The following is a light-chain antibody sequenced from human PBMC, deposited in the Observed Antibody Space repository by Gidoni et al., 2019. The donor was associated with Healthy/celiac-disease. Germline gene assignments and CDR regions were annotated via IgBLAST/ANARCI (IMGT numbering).Light chain of an antibody. V-gene: IGLV3-1*01. CDR2: QDS. J-gene: IGLJ2*01. CDR3: QAWDSSTASVV. Sequence: SYDLTQPPSVSVSPGQTASITCPGDKLGDKYACWYQQKPGQSPVLVIYQDSKRPSGSPERFSGSNSGNTATLTISGTQAMDEADYYCQAWDSSTASVVFGGGTKLTVL. CDR1: KLGDKY.